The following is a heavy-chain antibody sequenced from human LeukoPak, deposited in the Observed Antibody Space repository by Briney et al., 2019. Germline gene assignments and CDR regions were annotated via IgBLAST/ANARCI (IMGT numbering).Heavy chain of an antibody. D-gene: IGHD2-2*01. CDR1: GGSFSGYY. J-gene: IGHJ6*03. Sequence: PSETLSLTCAVYGGSFSGYYWSWIRQPPGKGLEWIGEINHSGSTNYNPSLKSRVTISVDTSKNQFSLKLSSVTAADTAVYYCARQGRYCSSTSCYYYYYMDVWGKGTTVTISS. CDR2: INHSGST. CDR3: ARQGRYCSSTSCYYYYYMDV. V-gene: IGHV4-34*01.